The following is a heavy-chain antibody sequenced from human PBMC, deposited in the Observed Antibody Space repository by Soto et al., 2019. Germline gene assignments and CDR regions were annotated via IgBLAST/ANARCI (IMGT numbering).Heavy chain of an antibody. CDR1: GFTFSNYA. CDR2: ISGSGGSA. J-gene: IGHJ4*02. Sequence: GGSLRLSCAASGFTFSNYAMTWVRQGPGKGLEWVSAISGSGGSAYYADSVKGRFTISRDNSKNTLYLQMNSLRADDSGVYYCATMLRGGVPPLWGPGTRVTVSS. D-gene: IGHD3-10*01. CDR3: ATMLRGGVPPL. V-gene: IGHV3-23*01.